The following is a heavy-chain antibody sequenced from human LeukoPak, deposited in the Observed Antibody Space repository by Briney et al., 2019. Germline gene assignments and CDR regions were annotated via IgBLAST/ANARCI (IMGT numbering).Heavy chain of an antibody. CDR3: VLYYDSSGYYHDAFDI. D-gene: IGHD3-22*01. CDR2: NPNSGNT. Sequence: NPNSGNTGYAQKFQGRVTMTRNTSISTAYMELSSLRSEDTAVYYCVLYYDSSGYYHDAFDIWGQGTTVTVSS. V-gene: IGHV1-8*01. J-gene: IGHJ3*02.